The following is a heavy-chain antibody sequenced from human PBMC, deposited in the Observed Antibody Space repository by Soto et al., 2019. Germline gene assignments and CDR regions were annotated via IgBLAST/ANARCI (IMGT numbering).Heavy chain of an antibody. Sequence: QVQLVESGGGVVQPGRSLRLSCAATGFTFSSYGMHWVRQAPGKGLEWVAVIWYDGSNKYYADSVKGRFTISRDNSKNTLYLQMNSLRADDTAVYYCARRPGLDYWGQGTLVTVSS. J-gene: IGHJ4*02. CDR1: GFTFSSYG. CDR3: ARRPGLDY. V-gene: IGHV3-33*01. CDR2: IWYDGSNK.